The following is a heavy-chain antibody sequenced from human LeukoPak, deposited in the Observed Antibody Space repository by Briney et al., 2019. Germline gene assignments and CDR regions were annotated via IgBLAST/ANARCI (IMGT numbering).Heavy chain of an antibody. CDR1: GDTFSSYA. Sequence: SVKVSCKASGDTFSSYAISWVRQAPGQGLEWMGGIIPIFGTANYAQKFQGRVTITADESTSTAYMELSSLRSEDTAVYYCARGSSGSWYIGFFDYWGQGTLVTVSS. D-gene: IGHD6-13*01. V-gene: IGHV1-69*13. CDR2: IIPIFGTA. J-gene: IGHJ4*02. CDR3: ARGSSGSWYIGFFDY.